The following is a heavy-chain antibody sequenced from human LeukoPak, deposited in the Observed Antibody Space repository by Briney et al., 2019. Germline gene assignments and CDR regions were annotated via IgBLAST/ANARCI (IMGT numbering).Heavy chain of an antibody. CDR3: ARDRHGSGSYLDYFDY. V-gene: IGHV4-4*07. CDR1: GGSISSYY. J-gene: IGHJ4*02. Sequence: SETLSLTCTVSGGSISSYYWSWIRQPAGKGLEWIGRIYTSGSTNYNPSLKSRVTMSVDTSKNQFSLKLSSVTAADTAVYYCARDRHGSGSYLDYFDYWGQGTLVTVSS. D-gene: IGHD3-10*01. CDR2: IYTSGST.